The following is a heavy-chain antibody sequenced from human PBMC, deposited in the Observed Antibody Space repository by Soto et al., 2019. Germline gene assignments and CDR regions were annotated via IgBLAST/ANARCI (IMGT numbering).Heavy chain of an antibody. Sequence: ASVKVSCKASGYTFTAYFIHWVRQAPGQGLEWMGWINPGSGGTNFAQKFQGRVTMTRDTSISTAYMELSSLTSDDTAVYYCARGVGSSWFDLWGQGTQVTVSS. J-gene: IGHJ5*02. D-gene: IGHD6-25*01. CDR2: INPGSGGT. V-gene: IGHV1-2*02. CDR1: GYTFTAYF. CDR3: ARGVGSSWFDL.